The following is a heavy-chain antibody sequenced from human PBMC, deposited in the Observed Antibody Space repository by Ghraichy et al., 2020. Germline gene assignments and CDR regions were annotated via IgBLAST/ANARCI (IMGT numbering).Heavy chain of an antibody. Sequence: GGSLRLSCAASGFTFSSYGMHWVRQAPGKGLEWVAVISYDGSNKYYADSVKGRFTISRDNSKNTLYLQMNSLRAEDTAVYYCAKGGGLSSGWLDYWGQGTLVTVSS. CDR2: ISYDGSNK. CDR3: AKGGGLSSGWLDY. V-gene: IGHV3-30*18. J-gene: IGHJ4*02. D-gene: IGHD6-19*01. CDR1: GFTFSSYG.